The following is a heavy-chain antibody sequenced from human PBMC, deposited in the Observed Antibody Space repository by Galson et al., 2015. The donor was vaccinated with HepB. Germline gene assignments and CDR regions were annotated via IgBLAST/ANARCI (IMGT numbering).Heavy chain of an antibody. V-gene: IGHV1-24*01. J-gene: IGHJ4*02. Sequence: SVKVSCKVSGYTLTELSMHWVRQAPGKGLEWMGGFDPEDGETIYAQKFQGRVTMTEDTSTDTAYMELSSLRSEDTAVYYCATIHEPYKGEDYWGQGTLVTVSS. D-gene: IGHD1-14*01. CDR2: FDPEDGET. CDR3: ATIHEPYKGEDY. CDR1: GYTLTELS.